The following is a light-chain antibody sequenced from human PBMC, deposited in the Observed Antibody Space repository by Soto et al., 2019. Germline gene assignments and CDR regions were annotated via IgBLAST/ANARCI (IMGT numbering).Light chain of an antibody. J-gene: IGKJ1*01. Sequence: DILIKQYRSCLSASVGCMVTITCRASQRISTYLNWYQQKPGKAPKLLIWDASTLQSGVPSRFSGSGSGTDFTLTIGSLQPEDFATYYCQQTYTPPRTFGQATKVDI. CDR2: DAS. CDR3: QQTYTPPRT. CDR1: QRISTY. V-gene: IGKV1-39*01.